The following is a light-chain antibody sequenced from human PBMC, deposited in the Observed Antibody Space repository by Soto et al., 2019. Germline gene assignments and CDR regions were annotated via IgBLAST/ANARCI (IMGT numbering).Light chain of an antibody. CDR2: EVT. CDR1: RDDIGAYDY. V-gene: IGLV2-14*01. CDR3: NSYTNSSAVV. J-gene: IGLJ2*01. Sequence: SALTQPASVCGSPGQSITISCAGTRDDIGAYDYVSWCQQHPGNAPKLLVYEVTNRPSGVSDRFSGSKSGNTASLTISGLQAEDEADYYCNSYTNSSAVVFGGGTKVTVL.